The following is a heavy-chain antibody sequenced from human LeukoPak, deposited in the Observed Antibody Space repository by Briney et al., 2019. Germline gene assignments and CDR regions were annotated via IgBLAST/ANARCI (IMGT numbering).Heavy chain of an antibody. CDR2: INPNSGGT. CDR1: GYTFTGYY. J-gene: IGHJ5*02. D-gene: IGHD2-2*01. Sequence: GASVKVSCKASGYTFTGYYMHWVRQAPGQGLEWMGWINPNSGGTNYAQKFQGRVTITADKSTSTAYMELSSLRSEDTAVYYCARDPPPFDIVVVPAANDWFDPWGQGTLVTVSS. V-gene: IGHV1-2*02. CDR3: ARDPPPFDIVVVPAANDWFDP.